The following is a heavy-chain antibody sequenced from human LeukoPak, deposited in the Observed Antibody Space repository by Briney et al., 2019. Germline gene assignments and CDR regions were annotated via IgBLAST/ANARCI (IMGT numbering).Heavy chain of an antibody. J-gene: IGHJ4*02. CDR3: ARAVGRQLVPLDY. V-gene: IGHV1-2*02. D-gene: IGHD6-6*01. CDR2: INPNSGGT. Sequence: ASVKVSCKASGYTFTGYYMHWVRQAPGQGLEWMGWINPNSGGTNYAQKFQGRVTMTRDTSISTAYMELSRLRSDDTAVYYCARAVGRQLVPLDYWGQGTLVTVSS. CDR1: GYTFTGYY.